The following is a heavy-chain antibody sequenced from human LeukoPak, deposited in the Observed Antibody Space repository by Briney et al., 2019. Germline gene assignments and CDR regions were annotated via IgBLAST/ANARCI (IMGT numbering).Heavy chain of an antibody. J-gene: IGHJ6*03. Sequence: GGSLRLSCVASGFTFSRFEMNWVRQAPGKGLEWISHISTGTYIAYTDSVKGRFTISRDNSKNTAYLQMNSLKTEDTAVYYCTRHHDYGDYAYYYYYYMDVWGKGTTVTVSS. CDR3: TRHHDYGDYAYYYYYYMDV. D-gene: IGHD4-17*01. CDR2: ISTGTYI. CDR1: GFTFSRFE. V-gene: IGHV3-21*05.